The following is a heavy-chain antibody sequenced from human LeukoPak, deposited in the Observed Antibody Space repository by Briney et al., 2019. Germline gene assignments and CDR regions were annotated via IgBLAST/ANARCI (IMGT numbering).Heavy chain of an antibody. J-gene: IGHJ6*02. D-gene: IGHD1-20*01. Sequence: SETLSLTCAVSGGSISSGGYSWSWIRQPPGKGLEWIGYIYHSGSTNYNPSLKSRVTISVDTSKNQFSLKLSSVTAADTAVYYCARVPITGTLYYYYYGMDVWGQGTTITVSS. CDR2: IYHSGST. CDR3: ARVPITGTLYYYYYGMDV. V-gene: IGHV4-30-2*01. CDR1: GGSISSGGYS.